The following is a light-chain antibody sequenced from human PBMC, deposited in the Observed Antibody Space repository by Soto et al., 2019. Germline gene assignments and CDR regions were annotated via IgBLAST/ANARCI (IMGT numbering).Light chain of an antibody. CDR1: SSDVGGYNNY. CDR3: SSYAGSDNFV. J-gene: IGLJ1*01. Sequence: QSALTQPPSGSGSPGQSVTISCTGTSSDVGGYNNYVSWYQQHPGKAPKLMIYEVSKRPSGVPDRFSGSKSGNTASLTVSGLQAEDEADYYCSSYAGSDNFVFGTGTKVTVL. V-gene: IGLV2-8*01. CDR2: EVS.